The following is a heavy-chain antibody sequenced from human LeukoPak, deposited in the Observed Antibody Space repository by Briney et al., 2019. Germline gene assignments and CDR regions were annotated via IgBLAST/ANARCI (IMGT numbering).Heavy chain of an antibody. CDR3: ARETSSFWSAPWRAFDI. V-gene: IGHV3-21*01. CDR1: GFTFSSYS. D-gene: IGHD3-3*01. Sequence: GGSLRLSCAASGFTFSSYSMNWVRQAPGKGLEWVSYISSSSSYIYCADSVKGRFTISRDNAKNSLYLQMNSVRAEDTAVYYCARETSSFWSAPWRAFDIWGQGTMVTVSS. J-gene: IGHJ3*02. CDR2: ISSSSSYI.